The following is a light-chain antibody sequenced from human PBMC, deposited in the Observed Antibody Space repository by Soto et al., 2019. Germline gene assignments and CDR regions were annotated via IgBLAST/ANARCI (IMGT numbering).Light chain of an antibody. CDR2: EVS. CDR1: SIDVGGYTF. V-gene: IGLV2-14*01. CDR3: SSYTSSRTVI. J-gene: IGLJ2*01. Sequence: QSALTQPASVSGSPGQSITISCTVTSIDVGGYTFVSWYQHHTCKGPKLLISEVSNRPSGVSNRVSGSKSGNTASLTISGLQTEDAADYYCSSYTSSRTVIFGGGTKLTVL.